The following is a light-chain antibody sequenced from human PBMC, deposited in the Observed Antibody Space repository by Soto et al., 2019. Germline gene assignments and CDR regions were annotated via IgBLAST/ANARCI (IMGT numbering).Light chain of an antibody. CDR3: QSYYSSNHGGV. Sequence: NFMLTQPHSVSESPGKTVTISCTRSSGSIASNSVQWYQQRPGSSPTTVIYEDNQRPSGVPDRFSGSIDSSSNSASLTISGLKTADEAAYYCQSYYSSNHGGVFGGGTQLTVL. V-gene: IGLV6-57*01. J-gene: IGLJ7*01. CDR1: SGSIASNS. CDR2: EDN.